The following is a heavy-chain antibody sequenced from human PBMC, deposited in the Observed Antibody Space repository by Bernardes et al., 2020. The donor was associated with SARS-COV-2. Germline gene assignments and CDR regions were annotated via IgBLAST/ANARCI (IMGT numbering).Heavy chain of an antibody. CDR3: ARDVSPFGHNSGDI. J-gene: IGHJ3*02. D-gene: IGHD2-21*01. CDR2: ISSSGSHI. Sequence: GGSLRLCCAASGFTFNSYKMKWVRQAPGKGLEWVSSISSSGSHIFYADSVKGRFTISRDNGKDTVYLQMNSLRVDDTARYYCARDVSPFGHNSGDIWGPGTMVTVSS. V-gene: IGHV3-21*01. CDR1: GFTFNSYK.